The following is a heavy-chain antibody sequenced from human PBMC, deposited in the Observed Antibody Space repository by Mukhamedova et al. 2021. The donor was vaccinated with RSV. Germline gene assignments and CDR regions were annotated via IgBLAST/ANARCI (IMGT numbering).Heavy chain of an antibody. CDR3: ASSLRGPLDH. V-gene: IGHV2-70*18. Sequence: TWVRQPPGKALEWLALIDWRDDKYYSTSLKTRLIISRDTSKNQVVLIMTNMAPVDTATYYCASSLRGPLDHWGQGILLTVSS. CDR2: IDWRDDK. J-gene: IGHJ4*02. D-gene: IGHD3-16*01.